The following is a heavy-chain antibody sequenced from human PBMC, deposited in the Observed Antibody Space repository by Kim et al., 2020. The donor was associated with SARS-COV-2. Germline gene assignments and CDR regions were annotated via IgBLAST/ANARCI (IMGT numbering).Heavy chain of an antibody. D-gene: IGHD3-10*01. J-gene: IGHJ3*02. V-gene: IGHV3-7*01. CDR3: ARGGLFYSFDI. Sequence: YVDSMRGQFTISRDTAKNTVYVQMSSLRAEDTAVYYCARGGLFYSFDIWGQRTLVSVSS.